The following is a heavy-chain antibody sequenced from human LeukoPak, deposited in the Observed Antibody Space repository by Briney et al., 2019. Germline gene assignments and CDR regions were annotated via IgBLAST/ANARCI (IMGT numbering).Heavy chain of an antibody. CDR1: GYIFTCYY. D-gene: IGHD5-18*01. J-gene: IGHJ4*02. CDR2: INPNSGGT. Sequence: ASVKVSCKASGYIFTCYYMHWVRQAPGQGREWMGWINPNSGGTNYAQKFQGRVTMTRDTSISTAYMELSRLRSDDTAVYYCARDSEDTAPDYWGQGTLVTVSS. CDR3: ARDSEDTAPDY. V-gene: IGHV1-2*02.